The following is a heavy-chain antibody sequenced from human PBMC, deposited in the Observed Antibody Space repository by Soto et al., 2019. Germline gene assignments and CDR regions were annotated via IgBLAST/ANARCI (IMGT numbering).Heavy chain of an antibody. CDR2: ISAYNGNT. CDR1: GYTFTSYG. Sequence: ASVKVSCKASGYTFTSYGISWVRRAPGQGLEWMGWISAYNGNTNYAQKLQGRVTMTTDTSTSTAYMELRSLRSDDTAVYYCARSSGSTQGPYYYYGMDVWGQGTTVTVSS. V-gene: IGHV1-18*01. J-gene: IGHJ6*02. CDR3: ARSSGSTQGPYYYYGMDV. D-gene: IGHD1-26*01.